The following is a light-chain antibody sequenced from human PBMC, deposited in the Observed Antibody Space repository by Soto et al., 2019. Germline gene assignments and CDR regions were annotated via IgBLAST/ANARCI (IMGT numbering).Light chain of an antibody. CDR3: QQYGSSPGT. CDR2: DAS. CDR1: QSVSSSY. J-gene: IGKJ2*01. V-gene: IGKV3D-20*01. Sequence: EIVLTQSPATLSLSPGERATLSCGASQSVSSSYLAWYQHKPGLAPRLLIYDASSRATGIPDRFSGSGSGTDFTLTIRRLEPEDFAVYYCQQYGSSPGTFGQGTKLEIK.